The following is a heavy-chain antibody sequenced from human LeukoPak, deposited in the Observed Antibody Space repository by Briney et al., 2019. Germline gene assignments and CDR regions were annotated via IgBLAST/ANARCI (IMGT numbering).Heavy chain of an antibody. Sequence: PGGSLRLSCAASGFTFSSYGMSWVRQAPGKGLEWVSAISGSGGSTYYADSVKGRFTISRDNSKNTLYLQMNSLRAEDTAVYYCAKAPFYTDAFDIWGQGTMVTVSS. CDR3: AKAPFYTDAFDI. CDR2: ISGSGGST. CDR1: GFTFSSYG. D-gene: IGHD2-2*02. J-gene: IGHJ3*02. V-gene: IGHV3-23*01.